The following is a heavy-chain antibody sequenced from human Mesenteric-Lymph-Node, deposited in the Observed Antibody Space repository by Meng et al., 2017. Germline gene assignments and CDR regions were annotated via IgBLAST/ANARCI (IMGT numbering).Heavy chain of an antibody. Sequence: VRWGESGGGLFQVWGSLNRSCPASGFTFRGSAMHWVRQASGKGLEWVGRIRSKANSYATAYAASVKGRFTISRDDSKNTAYLQMNSLKTEDTAVYYCTNVDFDPWGQGTLVTVSS. V-gene: IGHV3-73*02. J-gene: IGHJ5*02. CDR2: IRSKANSYAT. D-gene: IGHD5-24*01. CDR3: TNVDFDP. CDR1: GFTFRGSA.